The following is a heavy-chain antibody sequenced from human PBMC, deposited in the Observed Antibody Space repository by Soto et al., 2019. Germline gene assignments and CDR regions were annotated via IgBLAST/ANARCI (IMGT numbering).Heavy chain of an antibody. CDR1: GSPFSGYS. CDR3: ARDVFCGGAPACPDMDV. J-gene: IGHJ6*02. Sequence: QVVLEQSGGEVKKPGASVKVSGKASGSPFSGYSITWVRKAPGQGLEWLGRFSGYNGNTNYARTLRGRLTLTTDTSPSTAYMELRSLTSDDTAVYYCARDVFCGGAPACPDMDVWGQGTTVTVSS. V-gene: IGHV1-18*04. CDR2: FSGYNGNT. D-gene: IGHD2-21*01.